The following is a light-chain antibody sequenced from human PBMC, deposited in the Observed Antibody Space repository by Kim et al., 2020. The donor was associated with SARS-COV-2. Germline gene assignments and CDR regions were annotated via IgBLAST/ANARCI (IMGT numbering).Light chain of an antibody. CDR2: DAS. V-gene: IGKV3-11*01. Sequence: EIVLTQSPATLSLSPGERATLSCRASQSVGSYLAWYQHKLGQAPRLLIYDASNRATGIPARFSGSGSGTDFTLTISSLEPEDFAVYYCQQRTNWPLITFGQGTRLEIK. CDR1: QSVGSY. CDR3: QQRTNWPLIT. J-gene: IGKJ5*01.